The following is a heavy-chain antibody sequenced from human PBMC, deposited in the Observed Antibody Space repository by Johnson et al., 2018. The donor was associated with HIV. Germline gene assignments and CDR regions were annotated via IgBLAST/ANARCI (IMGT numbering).Heavy chain of an antibody. D-gene: IGHD4-17*01. CDR3: ARGPGGDYTYGFFQH. CDR1: GFTFSTYG. J-gene: IGHJ3*01. Sequence: VQLVESGGGVVQPGGSLRLSCAASGFTFSTYGMYWVRQAPGKGLEWVSYISSSGSTIYYADSVKGRFTISRDNAKNSLYLQMSGLRDDDTGLYYCARGPGGDYTYGFFQHWGQGTMVIVSS. V-gene: IGHV3-48*02. CDR2: ISSSGSTI.